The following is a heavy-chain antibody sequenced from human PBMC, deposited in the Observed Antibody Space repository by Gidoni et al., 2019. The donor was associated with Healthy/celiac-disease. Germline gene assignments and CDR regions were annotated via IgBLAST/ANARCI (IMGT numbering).Heavy chain of an antibody. V-gene: IGHV1-69*01. CDR2: IIPIFGTA. CDR1: GGTFSSYA. CDR3: ASTIFGVVIPEDYYYGMDV. J-gene: IGHJ6*02. Sequence: QVQLVQSGAEVKKPGSSVKVSCKASGGTFSSYAISWVRQAPGQGLEWMGGIIPIFGTANYAQKFQGRVTITEDESTSTAYMELSSLRSEDTAVYYCASTIFGVVIPEDYYYGMDVWGQGTTVTVSS. D-gene: IGHD3-3*01.